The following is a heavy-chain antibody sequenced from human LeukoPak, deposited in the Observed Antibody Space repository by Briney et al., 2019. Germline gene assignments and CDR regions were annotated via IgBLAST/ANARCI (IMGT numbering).Heavy chain of an antibody. J-gene: IGHJ6*04. CDR3: ARGGYSYGLAYYYYGMDV. CDR1: GGSISSYY. D-gene: IGHD5-18*01. V-gene: IGHV4-59*01. Sequence: PSETLSLTYTVSGGSISSYYWSWIRQPPGKGLEWIGYIYYSGSTNYNPSLKSRVTISVDTSKNQFSLKLSSVTAADTAVYYCARGGYSYGLAYYYYGMDVWGKGTTVTVSS. CDR2: IYYSGST.